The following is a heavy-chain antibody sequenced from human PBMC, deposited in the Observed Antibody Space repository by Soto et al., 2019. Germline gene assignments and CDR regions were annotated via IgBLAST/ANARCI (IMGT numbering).Heavy chain of an antibody. D-gene: IGHD3-16*02. CDR3: AKDWGSYRTYYCDY. CDR2: ISGSGGST. V-gene: IGHV3-23*01. J-gene: IGHJ4*02. CDR1: GFTFSSYA. Sequence: EVQLLESGGGLVQPGGSLRLSCAASGFTFSSYAMSWVRQAPGKGLEWVSAISGSGGSTYYADSVKGRFTISRDNPKNTLYLQRNSLRAEDTAVYYCAKDWGSYRTYYCDYWGQGTLVTVSS.